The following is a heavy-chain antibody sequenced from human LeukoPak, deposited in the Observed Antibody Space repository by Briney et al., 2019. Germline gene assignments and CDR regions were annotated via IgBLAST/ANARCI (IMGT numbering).Heavy chain of an antibody. CDR1: GFTFSDYG. CDR2: MRYDGSNK. Sequence: GGSLRLSCAASGFTFSDYGMHWVRQAPGKGLEWLTLMRYDGSNKYYADSVKGRFSISRDSSKNTLFLQMNSLRVEDTAVYYCAKGTCSSTSCYRRDFDYWGLGTLVTVSS. V-gene: IGHV3-30*02. J-gene: IGHJ4*02. D-gene: IGHD2-2*01. CDR3: AKGTCSSTSCYRRDFDY.